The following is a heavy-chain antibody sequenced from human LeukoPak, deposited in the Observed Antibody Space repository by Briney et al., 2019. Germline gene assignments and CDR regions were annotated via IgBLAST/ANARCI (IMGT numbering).Heavy chain of an antibody. D-gene: IGHD2-2*01. CDR2: TIPIFGTA. Sequence: VASVKVSCKASGGTFSSYAISWVRQAPGQGLEWMGGTIPIFGTANYAQKFQGRVTITADESTSTAYMELSSLRSEDTAVYYCARDVGYCSSTSCYGIFDYWGQGTLVTVSS. J-gene: IGHJ4*02. CDR1: GGTFSSYA. CDR3: ARDVGYCSSTSCYGIFDY. V-gene: IGHV1-69*13.